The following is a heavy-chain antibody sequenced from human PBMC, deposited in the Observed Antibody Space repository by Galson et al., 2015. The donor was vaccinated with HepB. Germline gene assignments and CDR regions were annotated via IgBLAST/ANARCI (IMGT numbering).Heavy chain of an antibody. Sequence: SLRLSCAASGFTFSSYAMHWVRQAPGKGLEWVAVISYDGSNKYYADSVKGRFTISRDNSKNTLYLQMNSLRAEDTAVYYCARENTYYYGSGSLVLWGQGTLVTVSS. J-gene: IGHJ4*02. CDR1: GFTFSSYA. CDR2: ISYDGSNK. CDR3: ARENTYYYGSGSLVL. V-gene: IGHV3-30*04. D-gene: IGHD3-10*01.